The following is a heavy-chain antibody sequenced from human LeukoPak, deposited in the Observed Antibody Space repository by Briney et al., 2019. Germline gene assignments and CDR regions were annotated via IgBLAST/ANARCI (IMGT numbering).Heavy chain of an antibody. J-gene: IGHJ4*02. D-gene: IGHD5/OR15-5a*01. CDR2: IWYDGSNK. V-gene: IGHV3-33*01. CDR1: GFTFSSYG. Sequence: GGSLRLSCAASGFTFSSYGMHWVRQAPGKGLEWVAVIWYDGSNKYYADSVKGRFTISRDNSKNTLYLQMSSLRAEDTAVYYYARDRIYHYFDYWGQGTLVTVSS. CDR3: ARDRIYHYFDY.